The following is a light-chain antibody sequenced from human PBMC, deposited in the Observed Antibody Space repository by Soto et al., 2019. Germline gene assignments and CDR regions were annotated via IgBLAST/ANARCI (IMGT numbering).Light chain of an antibody. V-gene: IGLV2-14*01. J-gene: IGLJ1*01. CDR3: SSYTSSSTQV. CDR2: DVS. CDR1: ISDVGGYDY. Sequence: QSVLTQPASVSGSPGQSITISCTGTISDVGGYDYVSWYQQHPGKAPKLMIYDVSIRPSGVSNRFSGSKSGNTAFLTFSGLQAEDEADYYCSSYTSSSTQVFGTGTKLTVL.